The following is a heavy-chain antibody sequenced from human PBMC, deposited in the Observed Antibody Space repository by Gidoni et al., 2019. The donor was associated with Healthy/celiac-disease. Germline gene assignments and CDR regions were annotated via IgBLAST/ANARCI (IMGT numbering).Heavy chain of an antibody. CDR2: INSDGSST. V-gene: IGHV3-74*01. CDR1: GFTFSSYW. CDR3: ARDLPPGSSGSYYYYYGMDV. J-gene: IGHJ6*02. Sequence: EVQLVESGGGLVQPGGSLRLSCAASGFTFSSYWMHWVRQAPGKGLVWVSRINSDGSSTSYADSVKGRFTISRDNAKNTLYLQMNSLRAEDTAVYYCARDLPPGSSGSYYYYYGMDVWGQGTTVTVSS. D-gene: IGHD3-10*01.